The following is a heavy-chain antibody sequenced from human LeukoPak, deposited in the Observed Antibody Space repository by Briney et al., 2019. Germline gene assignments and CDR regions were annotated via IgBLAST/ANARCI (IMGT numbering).Heavy chain of an antibody. Sequence: AGSLRLSCAASGFTFSDYYMSWIRQAQGKGLEWVSHISSSSSYINYADSVKGRFTISRDNAKNSLYLQMNSLRAEDTAVYYCAGDRGGDYSMDVWGQGTTVTVSS. CDR2: ISSSSSYI. J-gene: IGHJ6*02. V-gene: IGHV3-11*05. CDR3: AGDRGGDYSMDV. CDR1: GFTFSDYY. D-gene: IGHD3-10*01.